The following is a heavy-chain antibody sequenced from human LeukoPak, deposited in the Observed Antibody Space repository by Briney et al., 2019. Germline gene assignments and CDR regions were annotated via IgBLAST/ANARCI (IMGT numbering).Heavy chain of an antibody. CDR1: GFTVSNNY. CDR2: IQSGGKT. Sequence: GGSLRLSCAASGFTVSNNYMSWVRQAPGKGLEWVSIIQSGGKTYYTDSAKGRFTVSRDSSKNTLYLQMNSLRAEDTAVYYCTSFGEATDINKAGYWGQGTLVTVSS. D-gene: IGHD3-16*01. CDR3: TSFGEATDINKAGY. V-gene: IGHV3-66*01. J-gene: IGHJ4*02.